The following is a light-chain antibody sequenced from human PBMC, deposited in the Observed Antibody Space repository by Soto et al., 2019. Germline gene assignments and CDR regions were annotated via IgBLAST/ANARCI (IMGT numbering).Light chain of an antibody. Sequence: QSALAQPPSAYGSPGQSVTISCTGTSSDVGDNYVSWYQHHLGKAPKLIIYEVTLRPSGVPDRFSGSKSGNTASLTVSGLQADDEADYYCGAYAGSNTFVFGTGTKLTVL. CDR1: SSDVGDNY. CDR2: EVT. V-gene: IGLV2-8*01. J-gene: IGLJ1*01. CDR3: GAYAGSNTFV.